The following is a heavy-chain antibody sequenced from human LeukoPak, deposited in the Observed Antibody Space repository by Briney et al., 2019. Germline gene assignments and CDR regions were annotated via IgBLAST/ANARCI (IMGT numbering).Heavy chain of an antibody. D-gene: IGHD6-13*01. J-gene: IGHJ6*02. V-gene: IGHV4-59*01. CDR1: GGSLSSYY. CDR2: IYYSGST. Sequence: PSETLSLTCTVSGGSLSSYYWSWLRQPPGKGLEWIGYIYYSGSTNYNPSLKSRVTISVDTSKNQFSLKLSSVTAADTAVYYCARDRTAAGTFRLYYYGMDVWGQGTTVTVSS. CDR3: ARDRTAAGTFRLYYYGMDV.